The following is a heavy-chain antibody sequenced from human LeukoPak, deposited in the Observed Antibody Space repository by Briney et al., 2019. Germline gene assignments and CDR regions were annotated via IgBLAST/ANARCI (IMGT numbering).Heavy chain of an antibody. CDR1: GGSFSGYY. D-gene: IGHD2-2*01. Sequence: SETLSLTCAVYGGSFSGYYWSWIRQPPGKGLEWIGEINHSGSTNYNPSLKSRVTISVDTSKNQFSLKLSSVTAADTAVYYCARVVPYCSSTSCPDYWGQGTLVTVSS. V-gene: IGHV4-34*01. J-gene: IGHJ4*02. CDR2: INHSGST. CDR3: ARVVPYCSSTSCPDY.